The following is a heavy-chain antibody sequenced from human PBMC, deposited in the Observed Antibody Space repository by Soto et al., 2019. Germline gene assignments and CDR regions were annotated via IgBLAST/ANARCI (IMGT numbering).Heavy chain of an antibody. J-gene: IGHJ6*02. Sequence: SESLYLTXTVSGGSISSGGYSWTWIRQSPGKGLEWIGYTYQSGSAYYNPSLKSRVIISVDRSKNQFSLNLTSVTAPDTAVYYCARDYYGMDVWGQGTTVTVSS. V-gene: IGHV4-30-2*06. CDR1: GGSISSGGYS. CDR2: TYQSGSA. CDR3: ARDYYGMDV.